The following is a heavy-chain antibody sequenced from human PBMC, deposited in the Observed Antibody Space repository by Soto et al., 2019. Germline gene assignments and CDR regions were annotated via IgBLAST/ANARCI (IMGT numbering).Heavy chain of an antibody. CDR3: TGEYFDSSRYYVGYYGMDV. V-gene: IGHV3-33*01. J-gene: IGHJ6*02. CDR2: IWYDGSNK. CDR1: GFTFSNYG. D-gene: IGHD3-22*01. Sequence: QVQLVESGGGVVQPGRSLRLSCAASGFTFSNYGMHWVRQAPGKGLEWVALIWYDGSNKYYTDSVKGRFTISRDNSKNTLFLQMNSLRDEDTAVYYCTGEYFDSSRYYVGYYGMDVWGHGTTVTVSS.